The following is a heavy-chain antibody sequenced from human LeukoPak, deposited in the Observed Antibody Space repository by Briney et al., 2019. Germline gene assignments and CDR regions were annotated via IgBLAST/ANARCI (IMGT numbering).Heavy chain of an antibody. CDR3: AKDRRIQLWLGFDY. V-gene: IGHV3-7*05. Sequence: PGGSLRLSCAASGFNFNSDWMSWVRQAPGKGLECVANIKQDGSEIYFVDSVKGRFTISRDNSKNTLYLQMNSLRAEDTAVYYCAKDRRIQLWLGFDYWGQGTLVTVSS. CDR2: IKQDGSEI. D-gene: IGHD5-18*01. CDR1: GFNFNSDW. J-gene: IGHJ4*02.